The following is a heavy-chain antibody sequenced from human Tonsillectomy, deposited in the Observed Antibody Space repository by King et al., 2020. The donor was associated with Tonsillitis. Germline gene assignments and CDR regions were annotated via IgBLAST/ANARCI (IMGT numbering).Heavy chain of an antibody. CDR1: GGSFSGYY. CDR2: INHSGST. V-gene: IGHV4-34*01. CDR3: ARGPWLSRGASDY. Sequence: VQLPQWGAGLLKPSETLSLTCAVYGGSFSGYYWSWIRQPPGKGLEWIGEINHSGSTNYNPSLKSRVTISVDTSKNQFSLKLSSVTAADTAVYYCARGPWLSRGASDYWGQGTLVTVSS. D-gene: IGHD6-19*01. J-gene: IGHJ4*02.